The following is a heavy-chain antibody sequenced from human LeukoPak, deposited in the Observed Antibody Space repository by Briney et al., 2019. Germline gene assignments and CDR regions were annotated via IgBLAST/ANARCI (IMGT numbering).Heavy chain of an antibody. CDR3: AKDLSTPYSSSTLGY. J-gene: IGHJ4*02. Sequence: GRSLRLSCAASGFTFSSYGMHWVRQAPGKGLEWVSAISGSGGSTYYADSVKGRFTISRDNSKNTLYLQMNSLRAEDTAVYYCAKDLSTPYSSSTLGYWGQGTLVTVSS. CDR2: ISGSGGST. D-gene: IGHD6-6*01. CDR1: GFTFSSYG. V-gene: IGHV3-23*01.